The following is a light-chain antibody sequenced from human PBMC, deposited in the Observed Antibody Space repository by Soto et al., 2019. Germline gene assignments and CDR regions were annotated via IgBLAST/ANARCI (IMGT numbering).Light chain of an antibody. CDR2: AAS. J-gene: IGKJ1*01. CDR3: QQYGSSWT. Sequence: EIVLTQSPGTLSFSPGARAPLSCRASQSIRSNYLAWSQQRRGQAPRLLLYAASNRAAGIPYRFSGSGSGTDFTLTISRLEPEDFAVYYCQQYGSSWTFGQGTKVDIK. CDR1: QSIRSNY. V-gene: IGKV3-20*01.